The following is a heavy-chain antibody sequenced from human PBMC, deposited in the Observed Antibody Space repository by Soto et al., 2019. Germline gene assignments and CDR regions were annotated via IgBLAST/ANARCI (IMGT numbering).Heavy chain of an antibody. Sequence: QVQLQESGPGLVEPSGTLSLTCAVSGGSVSSTNWWSWVRQPPGKGLEWIGEIYHSGSTYYPPSLKSRVTISVDKSKNQFSLRLSSVTAADTAVYFCARDRAVSARGSFDYWGQGTLVTVSS. V-gene: IGHV4-4*02. CDR1: GGSVSSTNW. J-gene: IGHJ4*02. CDR3: ARDRAVSARGSFDY. CDR2: IYHSGST. D-gene: IGHD6-19*01.